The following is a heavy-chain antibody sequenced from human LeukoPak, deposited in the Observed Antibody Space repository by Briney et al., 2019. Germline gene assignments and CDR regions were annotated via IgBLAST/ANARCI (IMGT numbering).Heavy chain of an antibody. CDR1: GFTFSSYG. CDR3: AKDASGSGSYYNERAYYYDY. D-gene: IGHD3-10*01. V-gene: IGHV3-30*18. Sequence: GRSLRLSCAASGFTFSSYGIHWVRQAPGKGLEWVAVISYDGTNKYYADSVKGRFTISRDNSKNTLYLQMNSLRAEDTAVYYCAKDASGSGSYYNERAYYYDYWGQGTLVTVSS. CDR2: ISYDGTNK. J-gene: IGHJ4*02.